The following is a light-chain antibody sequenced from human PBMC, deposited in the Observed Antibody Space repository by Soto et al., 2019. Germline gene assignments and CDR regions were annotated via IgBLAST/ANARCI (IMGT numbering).Light chain of an antibody. CDR3: TSYTSASTRV. J-gene: IGLJ2*01. Sequence: QSVLTQPASVSGSPGQSIAISCTGTSDDIGANNYVSWYQHHPGKAPKILIYEAANRPSGISHRFSGSKSGNTASLTISGLQAEDEADYFCTSYTSASTRVFRGGTKLTVL. CDR1: SDDIGANNY. CDR2: EAA. V-gene: IGLV2-14*01.